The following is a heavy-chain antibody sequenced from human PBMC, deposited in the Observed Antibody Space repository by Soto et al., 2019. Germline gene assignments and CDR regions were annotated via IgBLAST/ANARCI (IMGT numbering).Heavy chain of an antibody. CDR1: GCTFSSYA. V-gene: IGHV3-30-3*01. J-gene: IGHJ4*02. CDR2: ISYDGSNK. CDR3: ARAGSTMIVVVSY. Sequence: QVQLVESGGGVVQPGRSLRLYCAASGCTFSSYAMHWVRQAPGKGLEWVAVISYDGSNKYYADSVKGRFTISRDNSKNTLYLQMNSLRAEDTAVYYCARAGSTMIVVVSYWGQGTLVTVSS. D-gene: IGHD3-22*01.